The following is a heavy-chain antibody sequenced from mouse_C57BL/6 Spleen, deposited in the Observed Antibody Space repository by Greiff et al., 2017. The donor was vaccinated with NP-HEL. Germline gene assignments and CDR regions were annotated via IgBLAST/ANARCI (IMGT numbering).Heavy chain of an antibody. V-gene: IGHV1-81*01. CDR2: IYPRSGNT. CDR1: GYTFTSYG. Sequence: VQLQQSGAELARPGASVKLSCKASGYTFTSYGISWVKQRTGQGLEWIGEIYPRSGNTYYNEKFKGKATLTADKSSSTAYMELRSLTSEDSAVYFCALITTVVATPWFAYWGQGTLVTVSA. CDR3: ALITTVVATPWFAY. D-gene: IGHD1-1*01. J-gene: IGHJ3*01.